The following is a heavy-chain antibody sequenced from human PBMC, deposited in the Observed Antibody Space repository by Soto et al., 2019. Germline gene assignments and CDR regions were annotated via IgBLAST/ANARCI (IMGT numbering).Heavy chain of an antibody. Sequence: SETLSLTCTVSGGSISSYYWSWIRQPPGKGLEWIGYIYYSGSTNYNPSLKSRVTISVDTSKNQFSLKLSSVTAADTAVYYCARGTGDDAFDIWGQGTMVTVSS. CDR2: IYYSGST. D-gene: IGHD7-27*01. CDR1: GGSISSYY. V-gene: IGHV4-59*01. CDR3: ARGTGDDAFDI. J-gene: IGHJ3*02.